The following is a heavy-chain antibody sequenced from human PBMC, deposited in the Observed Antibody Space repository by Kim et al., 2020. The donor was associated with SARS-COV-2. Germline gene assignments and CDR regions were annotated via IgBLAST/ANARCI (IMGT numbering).Heavy chain of an antibody. CDR3: ARDFYDSSGYFY. D-gene: IGHD3-22*01. CDR2: ISYDGSNK. J-gene: IGHJ4*01. V-gene: IGHV3-30*04. CDR1: GFTFSSYA. Sequence: GGSLRLSCAASGFTFSSYAMHWVRQAPGKGLEWVAVISYDGSNKYYADSVKGRFTISRANSKNTLYLQMNSLRAEDTAVYYCARDFYDSSGYFYCCHGTL.